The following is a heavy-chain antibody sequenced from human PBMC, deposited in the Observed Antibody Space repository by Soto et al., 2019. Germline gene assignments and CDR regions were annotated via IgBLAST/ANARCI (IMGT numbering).Heavy chain of an antibody. CDR2: ISGTGGST. CDR1: GFTFSSYA. V-gene: IGHV3-23*01. Sequence: EVQLLESGGGLVQPGGSLRLSCAASGFTFSSYAMSWVRQAPGKGLGWVSVISGTGGSTYYADSVKGRFTISRDNSKNTLYLQMNSLRAEDTAVYYCARESYGSGRYIDYWGQGTLVTVSS. CDR3: ARESYGSGRYIDY. D-gene: IGHD2-15*01. J-gene: IGHJ4*02.